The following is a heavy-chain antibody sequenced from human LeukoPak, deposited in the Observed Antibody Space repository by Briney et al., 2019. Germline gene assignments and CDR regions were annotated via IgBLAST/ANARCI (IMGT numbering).Heavy chain of an antibody. J-gene: IGHJ4*02. CDR3: ARDPLGGAEPLPFDY. CDR1: GFTFSSYS. Sequence: GGSLRLSCAASGFTFSSYSMNWVRQAPGKGLEWVSSISSSSSYIYYADSVKGRFTISRDNAKNSLYLQMNSLRAEDTAVYYCARDPLGGAEPLPFDYWGWGTLVTVSS. CDR2: ISSSSSYI. V-gene: IGHV3-21*01. D-gene: IGHD2-21*01.